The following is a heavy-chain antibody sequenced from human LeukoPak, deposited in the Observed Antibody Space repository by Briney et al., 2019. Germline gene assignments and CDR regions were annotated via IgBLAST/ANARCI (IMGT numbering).Heavy chain of an antibody. CDR1: GGSISSGGYF. J-gene: IGHJ6*03. D-gene: IGHD3-22*01. Sequence: SETLSLTCTVSGGSISSGGYFWSWIRQHPGKGLEWIAHIYHAGSTHDNPSLRGRVAISLDTSANQFSLRLSSVTAADTAVYFCARATHYSASTGGPYMDVWGQGTTVTVSS. V-gene: IGHV4-31*03. CDR3: ARATHYSASTGGPYMDV. CDR2: IYHAGST.